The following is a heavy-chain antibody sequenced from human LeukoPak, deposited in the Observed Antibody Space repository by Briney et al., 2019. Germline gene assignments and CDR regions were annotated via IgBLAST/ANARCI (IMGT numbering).Heavy chain of an antibody. D-gene: IGHD1-20*01. Sequence: GGSLRLSCAASGFTFSTYSMNWVRQAPGKGLEWVSYISVSSNYIYYADSVKGRFTISRDNAKNSLYLQMNSLRAEDTAVYYCARDGYNYTSRDNDGFDIWGQGTMVTVSS. CDR1: GFTFSTYS. J-gene: IGHJ3*02. CDR3: ARDGYNYTSRDNDGFDI. CDR2: ISVSSNYI. V-gene: IGHV3-21*01.